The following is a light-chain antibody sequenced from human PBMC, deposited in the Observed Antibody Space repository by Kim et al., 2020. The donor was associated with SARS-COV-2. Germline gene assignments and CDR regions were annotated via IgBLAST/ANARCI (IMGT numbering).Light chain of an antibody. CDR3: QSYDSSNQGV. J-gene: IGLJ7*01. Sequence: NFMLTQPHSVSESPGKTVTISCTRSSGSIASNYVQWYQQRPGSAPTTVIYEDNQRPSGVPDRFSGSIDSSSNSASLTISGLKTEDEADYYCQSYDSSNQGVFGGGTQRTV. CDR2: EDN. CDR1: SGSIASNY. V-gene: IGLV6-57*03.